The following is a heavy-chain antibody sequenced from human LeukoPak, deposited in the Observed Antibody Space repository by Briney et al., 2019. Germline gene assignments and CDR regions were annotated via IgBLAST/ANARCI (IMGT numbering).Heavy chain of an antibody. CDR1: GFTFSRYY. V-gene: IGHV3-74*01. J-gene: IGHJ4*02. Sequence: GGSLRLSCAASGFTFSRYYMHLVRQAPGKGLVWVSRINSDGSGTTYADSVKGRFTVSRDNAKNTLYLQMNSLRVEDTAMYYCTRVFAGDEYSSSGYWGQGTLVTVSS. D-gene: IGHD6-13*01. CDR2: INSDGSGT. CDR3: TRVFAGDEYSSSGY.